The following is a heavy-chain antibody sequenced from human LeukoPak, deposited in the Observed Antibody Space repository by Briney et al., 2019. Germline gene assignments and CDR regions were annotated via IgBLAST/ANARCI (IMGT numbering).Heavy chain of an antibody. CDR2: ISYDGSNK. D-gene: IGHD3/OR15-3a*01. CDR1: GFTFSSYA. CDR3: ARERTLYSLFDY. V-gene: IGHV3-30-3*01. J-gene: IGHJ4*02. Sequence: GGSLRLSCAASGFTFSSYAMHWVRQAPGKGLEWVAVISYDGSNKYYADSVKGRFTISRDNSKNTLYLQMNSLRAEDTAVYYCARERTLYSLFDYWGQGTLVTVSS.